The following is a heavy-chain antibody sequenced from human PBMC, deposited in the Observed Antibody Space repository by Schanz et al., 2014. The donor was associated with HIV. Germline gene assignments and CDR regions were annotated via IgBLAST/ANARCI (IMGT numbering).Heavy chain of an antibody. J-gene: IGHJ5*02. CDR3: ARVSPQYFYVPYDP. D-gene: IGHD3-9*01. Sequence: QLVQSGAAVKNPGASVKVSCKASGYMFTSCDINWVRQAPGQGLEWMGWVDPNTGNTGYAPKLQGRLTLTADTSTSTAYMELSNLRSDDTAVYYCARVSPQYFYVPYDPWGQGTLVSVSS. V-gene: IGHV1-8*02. CDR1: GYMFTSCD. CDR2: VDPNTGNT.